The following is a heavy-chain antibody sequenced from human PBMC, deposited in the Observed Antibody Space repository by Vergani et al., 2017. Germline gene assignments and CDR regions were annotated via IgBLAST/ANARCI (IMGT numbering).Heavy chain of an antibody. CDR3: ARAYSYGPPFDY. D-gene: IGHD5-18*01. CDR2: ISYDGSNK. CDR1: GFTFSSYA. Sequence: QVQLVESGGGVVQPGRSLRLYCAASGFTFSSYAMHWVRQAPGKGLEWVAVISYDGSNKYYADSVKGRFTISRENSKNTLYLQMNSLRAEDTAVYYCARAYSYGPPFDYWGQGTLVTVSS. J-gene: IGHJ4*02. V-gene: IGHV3-30*01.